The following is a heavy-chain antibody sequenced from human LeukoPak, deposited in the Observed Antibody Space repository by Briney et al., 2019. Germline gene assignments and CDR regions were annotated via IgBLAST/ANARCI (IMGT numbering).Heavy chain of an antibody. CDR3: ASPSESSSWYPGNDTYCYYGMDV. D-gene: IGHD6-13*01. V-gene: IGHV1-2*04. J-gene: IGHJ6*02. CDR1: GYTFTGYY. CDR2: INPNSGGT. Sequence: ASVKVSCKASGYTFTGYYMHWVRQAPGQGLEWMGWINPNSGGTNYAQKFQGWVTMTRDTSISTAYMELSRLRSDDTAVYYCASPSESSSWYPGNDTYCYYGMDVWGQGTTVTVSS.